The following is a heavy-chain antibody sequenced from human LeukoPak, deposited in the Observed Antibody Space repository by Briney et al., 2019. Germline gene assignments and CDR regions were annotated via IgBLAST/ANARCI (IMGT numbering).Heavy chain of an antibody. CDR1: GYTFTSYD. J-gene: IGHJ3*02. V-gene: IGHV1-8*01. CDR3: ARELDVVVPAAMQDRAFDI. D-gene: IGHD2-2*01. Sequence: ASVKVSCRASGYTFTSYDINWVRLATGQGLEWMGWMNPNSGNTGYAQKFQGRVTMTRDTSISTAYMELSRLRSDDTAVYYCARELDVVVPAAMQDRAFDIWGQGTMVTVSS. CDR2: MNPNSGNT.